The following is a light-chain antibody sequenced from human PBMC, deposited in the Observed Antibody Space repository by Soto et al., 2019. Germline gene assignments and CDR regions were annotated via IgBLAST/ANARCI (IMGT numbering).Light chain of an antibody. CDR2: DVS. CDR3: QQRSNWPPMYT. Sequence: ESVLTQSPVTLSLSPGERATLSCRASQSVGSYLAWYLQKPGQAPRLLIFDVSKRATGIPARFSGSGSGTDFTLTISSLEPEDSAVYYCQQRSNWPPMYTFGQGTKLEIK. V-gene: IGKV3-11*01. CDR1: QSVGSY. J-gene: IGKJ2*01.